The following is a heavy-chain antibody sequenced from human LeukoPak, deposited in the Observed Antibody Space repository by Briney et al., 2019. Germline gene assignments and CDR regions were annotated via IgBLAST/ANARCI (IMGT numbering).Heavy chain of an antibody. CDR3: ARSGSGYLRYYFDY. J-gene: IGHJ4*02. CDR1: GGSISSYY. V-gene: IGHV4-34*01. CDR2: INHSGST. D-gene: IGHD5-12*01. Sequence: SETLSLTCTVSGGSISSYYWSWIRQPPGKGLEWIGEINHSGSTNYNPSLKSRVTISVDTSKNQFSLKLSSVTAADTAVYYCARSGSGYLRYYFDYWGQGTLVTVSS.